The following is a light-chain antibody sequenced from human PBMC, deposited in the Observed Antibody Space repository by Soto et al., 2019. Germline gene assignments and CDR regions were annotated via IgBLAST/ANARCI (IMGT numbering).Light chain of an antibody. CDR1: QSVFTN. CDR3: QQYNTWPLT. Sequence: EIVMTQSPATLSVSPGERATLSCRASQSVFTNFAWYQHKPGQAPRLLIYGVSTRATGVPVRFSGSGSGTELTLTISSLQSEDFAVYYCQQYNTWPLTFGGGTKVEIK. J-gene: IGKJ4*01. V-gene: IGKV3-15*01. CDR2: GVS.